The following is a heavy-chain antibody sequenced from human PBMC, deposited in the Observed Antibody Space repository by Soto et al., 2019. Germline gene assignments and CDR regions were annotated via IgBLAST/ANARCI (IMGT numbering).Heavy chain of an antibody. CDR3: AKSSSGWLRPAAFDI. J-gene: IGHJ3*02. V-gene: IGHV3-23*01. D-gene: IGHD6-19*01. CDR1: GFNFSSYA. Sequence: GGSLRLSCAAAGFNFSSYAMSWVRQAPGKGLEWVSAISGSGGSTYYADSVKGRFTISRDNSKNTLYLQMNSLRAEDTAVYYCAKSSSGWLRPAAFDIWGQGTMVTVSS. CDR2: ISGSGGST.